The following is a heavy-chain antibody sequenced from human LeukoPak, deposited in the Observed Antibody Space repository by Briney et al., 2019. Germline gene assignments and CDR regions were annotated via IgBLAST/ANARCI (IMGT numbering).Heavy chain of an antibody. CDR3: ARTIDGYNPDFDY. V-gene: IGHV4-38-2*01. D-gene: IGHD5-24*01. Sequence: SETLSLTCAVSGYSISSGYYWGWIWQPPGKGLEWIGSIYHSGSTYYNPSLKSRVTISVDTSKNQFSLKLSSVTAADTAVYYCARTIDGYNPDFDYWGQGTLVTVSS. CDR1: GYSISSGYY. J-gene: IGHJ4*02. CDR2: IYHSGST.